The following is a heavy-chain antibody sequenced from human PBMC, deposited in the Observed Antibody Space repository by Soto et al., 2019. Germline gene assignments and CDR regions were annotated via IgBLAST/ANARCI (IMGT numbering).Heavy chain of an antibody. CDR2: ISANNGNT. J-gene: IGHJ5*02. Sequence: GAPLQVSWRAFGSPVANYGLMSVRQAQVQVLEWMGWISANNGNTNYAQKLQGRVTMTTDTSTSTAYMELRILRSYDTAVYYCARDPLYYYNSSGYNWFGPCGQGTLVTVAS. CDR3: ARDPLYYYNSSGYNWFGP. V-gene: IGHV1-18*04. CDR1: GSPVANYG. D-gene: IGHD3-22*01.